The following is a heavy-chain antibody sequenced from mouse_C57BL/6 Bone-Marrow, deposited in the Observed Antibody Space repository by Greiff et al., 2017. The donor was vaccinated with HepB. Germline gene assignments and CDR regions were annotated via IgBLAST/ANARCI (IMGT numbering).Heavy chain of an antibody. CDR2: IDPETGGT. CDR3: TTPFAY. V-gene: IGHV1-15*01. Sequence: VQLQESGAELVRPGASVTLSCKASGYTFTDYEMHWVKQTPVHGLEWIGAIDPETGGTAYNQKFKGKAILTADKSSSTAYMELRSLTPEDSAVYYCTTPFAYWGQGTLVTVSA. CDR1: GYTFTDYE. J-gene: IGHJ3*01.